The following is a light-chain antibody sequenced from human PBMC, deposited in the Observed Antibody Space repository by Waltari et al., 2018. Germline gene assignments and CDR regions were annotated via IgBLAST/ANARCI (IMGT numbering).Light chain of an antibody. CDR2: EIS. V-gene: IGLV7-46*01. CDR1: TGAVTSGHH. J-gene: IGLJ3*02. CDR3: MVSNVGAQWK. Sequence: QAVVTQEPAMTVSPGGTVTLTCGSSTGAVTSGHHPYWVQQKPGQAPRTLIYEISTKHPWNPDRFSGSLLGDKAALTLSGAQPEDEADYYCMVSNVGAQWKFGGGTKLTV.